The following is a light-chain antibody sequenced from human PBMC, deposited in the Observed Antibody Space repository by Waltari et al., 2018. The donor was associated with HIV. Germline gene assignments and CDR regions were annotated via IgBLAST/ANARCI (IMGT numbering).Light chain of an antibody. CDR1: SSNIENDN. CDR2: KNF. Sequence: QSFLTQPPSASGTPGKTVTISCSGSSSNIENDNVYWYQQLPGMTPKLLIYKNFLRPPGVPDRFAASKSGPSASLTISGLRSADEADYYCVGWDSSLSAYVFGAGTKAAVL. V-gene: IGLV1-47*01. CDR3: VGWDSSLSAYV. J-gene: IGLJ1*01.